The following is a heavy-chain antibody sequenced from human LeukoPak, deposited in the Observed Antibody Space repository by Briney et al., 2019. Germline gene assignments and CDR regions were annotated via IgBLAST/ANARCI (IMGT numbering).Heavy chain of an antibody. V-gene: IGHV1-18*01. D-gene: IGHD6-13*01. J-gene: IGHJ6*03. CDR1: GYTFTSYG. CDR3: ARDAPLAAAGTGYYMDV. CDR2: ISAYNGNT. Sequence: ASVKVSCKASGYTFTSYGISWVRQAPGQGLEWMGWISAYNGNTNYAQKLQGRVTMTTDTSTSTAYMELRSLRSDDTAVYYCARDAPLAAAGTGYYMDVWGKGTTVIVSS.